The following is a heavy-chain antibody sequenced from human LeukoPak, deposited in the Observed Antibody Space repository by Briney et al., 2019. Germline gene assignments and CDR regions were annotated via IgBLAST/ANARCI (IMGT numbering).Heavy chain of an antibody. D-gene: IGHD3-22*01. CDR1: GYSFTSYW. CDR3: ARLVYYDSSGYYSYDAFDI. J-gene: IGHJ3*02. V-gene: IGHV5-51*01. Sequence: KLGESLKISCKGSGYSFTSYWIGWVRQTPGKGLEWMGIIYPGDSDTRYSPSFQGQVTISADKSISTAYLQWSSLKASDTAMYYCARLVYYDSSGYYSYDAFDIWGQGTMVTVSS. CDR2: IYPGDSDT.